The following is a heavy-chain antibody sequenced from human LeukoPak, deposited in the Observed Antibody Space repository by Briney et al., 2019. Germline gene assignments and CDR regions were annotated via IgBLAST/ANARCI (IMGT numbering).Heavy chain of an antibody. CDR1: GFTFDDYA. D-gene: IGHD2/OR15-2a*01. CDR3: VSFYETY. V-gene: IGHV3-9*01. J-gene: IGHJ4*02. CDR2: ISWNSGSI. Sequence: GGSLRLSCAASGFTFDDYAMHWVRQAPGKGLEWVSGISWNSGSIGYADSVKGRFTISRDNAKNSLYLQMNSLRAEDTAVYYCVSFYETYWGRGTLVTVSS.